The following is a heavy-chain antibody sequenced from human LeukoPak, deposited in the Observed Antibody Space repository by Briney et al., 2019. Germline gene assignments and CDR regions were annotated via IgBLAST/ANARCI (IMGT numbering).Heavy chain of an antibody. D-gene: IGHD3-9*01. CDR2: IKQDGSEK. J-gene: IGHJ4*02. Sequence: ETLSLTCAVHGGSFSGYYWSWIRQAPGKGLEWVANIKQDGSEKYYVDSVKGRFTISRDNAKNSLYLQMNSLRAEDTAVYYCARDPHRILTGYSDYWGQGTLVTVSS. CDR1: GGSFSGYY. V-gene: IGHV3-7*01. CDR3: ARDPHRILTGYSDY.